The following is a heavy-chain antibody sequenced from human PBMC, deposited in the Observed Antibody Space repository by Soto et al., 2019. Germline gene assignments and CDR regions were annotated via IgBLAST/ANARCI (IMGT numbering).Heavy chain of an antibody. D-gene: IGHD3-9*01. CDR2: INHSGST. J-gene: IGHJ6*03. CDR1: GGSFSGYY. V-gene: IGHV4-34*01. CDR3: ARVVLRYPNSQNDRYYMDV. Sequence: SETLSLTCAVYGGSFSGYYWSWIRQPPGKGLEWIGEINHSGSTNYNPSLKSRVTISVDTSKNQFSLKLSSVTAADTAVYYCARVVLRYPNSQNDRYYMDVWGKGTTVTVSS.